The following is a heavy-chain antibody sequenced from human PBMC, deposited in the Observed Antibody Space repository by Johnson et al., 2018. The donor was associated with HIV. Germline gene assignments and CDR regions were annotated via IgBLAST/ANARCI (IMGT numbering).Heavy chain of an antibody. CDR2: ISYDGSNK. CDR1: GFTFSSYA. Sequence: QVQLVESGGGLVQPGGSLRLSCAASGFTFSSYAMHWVRQAPGKGLEWVAVISYDGSNKYYADSVKGRFTISRDNSKNTLYLQMNSLRAEDTAVYYCAINSGYDSHGAFDIWGQGTMVTVSS. V-gene: IGHV3-30*14. J-gene: IGHJ3*02. CDR3: AINSGYDSHGAFDI. D-gene: IGHD5-12*01.